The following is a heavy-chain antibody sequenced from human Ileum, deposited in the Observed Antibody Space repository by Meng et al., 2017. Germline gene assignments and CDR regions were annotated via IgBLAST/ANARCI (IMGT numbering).Heavy chain of an antibody. J-gene: IGHJ5*02. CDR3: ARGGPWFDP. CDR1: GGCFSGYY. V-gene: IGHV4-34*01. Sequence: QLPEQQWVAGRLNPSETQSLTCAFYGGCFSGYYWSWIRQPPGKGLEWIGEINHSGSTNYNPSLKSRVTISVDTSKNQFSLKLSSVTAADTAVYYCARGGPWFDPWGQGTLVTVSS. CDR2: INHSGST.